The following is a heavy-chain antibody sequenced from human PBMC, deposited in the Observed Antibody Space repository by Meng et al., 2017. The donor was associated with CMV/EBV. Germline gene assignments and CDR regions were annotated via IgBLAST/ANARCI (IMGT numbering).Heavy chain of an antibody. D-gene: IGHD3-3*01. J-gene: IGHJ4*02. Sequence: GESLKISCAASGFTFRNYAMHWVRQAPGKGLQYVSAISSNGSNTYYADSVKGRFTISRDNSKNTLYLQMGSLRAEDMAVYYCARDRSGGGVHFDYWGQGTLVTVSS. CDR3: ARDRSGGGVHFDY. V-gene: IGHV3-64*02. CDR2: ISSNGSNT. CDR1: GFTFRNYA.